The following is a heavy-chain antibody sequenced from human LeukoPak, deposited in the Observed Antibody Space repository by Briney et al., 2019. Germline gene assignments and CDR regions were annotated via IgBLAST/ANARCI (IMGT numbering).Heavy chain of an antibody. CDR3: ARRLGYCTNGVCYSGMDV. CDR1: GYSFTSYW. CDR2: IYPGDSDT. D-gene: IGHD2-8*01. J-gene: IGHJ6*02. V-gene: IGHV5-51*01. Sequence: GESLKISCKGSGYSFTSYWIGWVRQMPGKGLEWMGIIYPGDSDTRYSPSFQGQVTISAAKSISTAYLQWSSLKASDTAMYYCARRLGYCTNGVCYSGMDVWGQGTTVTVSS.